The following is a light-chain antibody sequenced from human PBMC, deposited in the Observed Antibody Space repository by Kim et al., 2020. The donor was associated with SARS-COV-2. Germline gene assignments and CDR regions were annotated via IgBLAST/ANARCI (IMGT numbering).Light chain of an antibody. V-gene: IGLV2-11*01. CDR1: NSDVGGYNY. Sequence: QSALTQPRSVSGSPGQSVTISCTGTNSDVGGYNYVSWYQQHPGKAPKHMIYDVSKRPSGVPDRFSGSKSGNTASLTISGLQTEDEADYYCCSYAGGYSWVYGGGTKLTVL. J-gene: IGLJ3*02. CDR2: DVS. CDR3: CSYAGGYSWV.